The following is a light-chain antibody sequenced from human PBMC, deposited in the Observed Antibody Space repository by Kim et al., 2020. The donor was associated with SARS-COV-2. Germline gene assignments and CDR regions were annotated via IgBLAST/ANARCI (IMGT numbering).Light chain of an antibody. CDR1: QSVSNNY. CDR2: GVS. V-gene: IGKV3-20*01. J-gene: IGKJ2*01. Sequence: IVLTQSPGTLSLSPGARATLSCRASQSVSNNYLAWYQQKPGQAPRLLIYGVSKRATGIPDRFSGSGSGTDFTLTISILEPEDFVVYYYQYYDRSLFPVGLGIKLAT. CDR3: QYYDRSLFP.